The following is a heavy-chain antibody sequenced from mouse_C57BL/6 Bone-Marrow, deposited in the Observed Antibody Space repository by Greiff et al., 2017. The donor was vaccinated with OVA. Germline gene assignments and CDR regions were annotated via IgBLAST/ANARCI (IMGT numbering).Heavy chain of an antibody. CDR1: GYAFSSSW. J-gene: IGHJ2*01. CDR3: ASIYYDYDEGGFFDY. V-gene: IGHV1-82*01. CDR2: IYPGDGDT. D-gene: IGHD2-4*01. Sequence: LVESGPELVKPGASVKISCKASGYAFSSSWMNWVKQRPGKGLEWIGRIYPGDGDTNYNGKFKGKATLTADKSSSTAYMQLSSLTSEDSAVYFCASIYYDYDEGGFFDYWGQGTTLTVSS.